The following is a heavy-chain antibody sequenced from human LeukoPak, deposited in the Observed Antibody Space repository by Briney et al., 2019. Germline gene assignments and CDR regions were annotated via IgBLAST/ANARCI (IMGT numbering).Heavy chain of an antibody. V-gene: IGHV4-34*01. D-gene: IGHD2-2*01. Sequence: NPSETLSLTCAVYGGSFSGYYWSWIRQPPGKGLEWIGEINHSGSTNYNPSLKSRVTISVDTSKNQFSLKLSSVTAADTAVYYCARNIVVVPAANERDDAFDIWGQGAMVTVSS. CDR1: GGSFSGYY. CDR3: ARNIVVVPAANERDDAFDI. CDR2: INHSGST. J-gene: IGHJ3*02.